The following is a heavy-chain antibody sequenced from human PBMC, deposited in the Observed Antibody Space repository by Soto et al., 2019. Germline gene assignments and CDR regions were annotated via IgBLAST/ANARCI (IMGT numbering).Heavy chain of an antibody. V-gene: IGHV3-23*01. CDR2: ISGSGGST. Sequence: PGGSLRLSCAASGFTFSNYAVSWVRQAPGKGLEWVSAISGSGGSTYYADSVKGRFTISRDNSRNTLYLQMNGLRAEDTAVYYCARGIAAAAYVGSYYYYGMDVWGQGTTVTVSS. J-gene: IGHJ6*02. D-gene: IGHD6-13*01. CDR1: GFTFSNYA. CDR3: ARGIAAAAYVGSYYYYGMDV.